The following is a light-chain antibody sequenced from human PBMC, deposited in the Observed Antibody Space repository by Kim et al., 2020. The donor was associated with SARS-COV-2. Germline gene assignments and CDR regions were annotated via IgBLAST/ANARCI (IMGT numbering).Light chain of an antibody. CDR1: QDISNY. J-gene: IGKJ2*01. Sequence: DIQMTQSPSSLSASVGDRVTITCQASQDISNYLNWYQQKPGKATKLLIYDASNLETGVPSRFSGSGSGTDFTFTISSLQPEDIATYYCQQYDNRPAFGQGTKLEI. V-gene: IGKV1-33*01. CDR3: QQYDNRPA. CDR2: DAS.